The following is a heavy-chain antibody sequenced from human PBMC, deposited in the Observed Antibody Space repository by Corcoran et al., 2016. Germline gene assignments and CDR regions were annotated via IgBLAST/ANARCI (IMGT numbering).Heavy chain of an antibody. V-gene: IGHV3-53*01. J-gene: IGHJ6*02. Sequence: EVQLVESGGGLIQPGGSLRLSCAASGFTVSSNYMSWVRQAPGKGLEWVSVIYSGGSTYYADSVKGRFTISRDNSKNTLYLQMNSLSAEDTAVYYCARDPDTYCSSTSCVMDVWGQGTTVTVSS. CDR1: GFTVSSNY. CDR3: ARDPDTYCSSTSCVMDV. D-gene: IGHD2-2*01. CDR2: IYSGGST.